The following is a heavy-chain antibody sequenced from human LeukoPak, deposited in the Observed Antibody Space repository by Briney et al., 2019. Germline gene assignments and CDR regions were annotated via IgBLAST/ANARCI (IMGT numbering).Heavy chain of an antibody. Sequence: GGSLRLSCAASGFTFSSYAMSWVRQAPGKGLEWVSAISGSGGSTYYADSVKGRFTISRDNSKNTLYLQMNSLRAEDTAVYYCAAPLGDSSSPLFDYWGQGTLVTVSS. CDR1: GFTFSSYA. V-gene: IGHV3-23*01. J-gene: IGHJ4*02. CDR3: AAPLGDSSSPLFDY. D-gene: IGHD6-13*01. CDR2: ISGSGGST.